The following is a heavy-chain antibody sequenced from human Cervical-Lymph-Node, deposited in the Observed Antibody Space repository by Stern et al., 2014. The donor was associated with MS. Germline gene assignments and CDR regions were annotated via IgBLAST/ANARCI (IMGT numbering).Heavy chain of an antibody. D-gene: IGHD6-19*01. CDR1: GYTFTTYA. CDR3: ARILKTGAAGYGMDV. V-gene: IGHV1-18*01. J-gene: IGHJ6*02. Sequence: QVQLVQSGAEVKKPGASVKVSCKASGYTFTTYAIHWVRQAPGQGLEWLGXXHAYNGNTKYAQNPQGRLTITKDAPTSTTYTEVRSLRSDDTAVYYCARILKTGAAGYGMDVWGQGTTVTVSS. CDR2: XHAYNGNT.